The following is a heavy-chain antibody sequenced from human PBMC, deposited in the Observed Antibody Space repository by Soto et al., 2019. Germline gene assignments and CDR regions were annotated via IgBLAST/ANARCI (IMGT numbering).Heavy chain of an antibody. Sequence: GSLRLSFAASGLTFSSYAMSWVRQAPGKGLEWVSAISGSGGSTYYADSVKGRFTISRDNSKNTLYLQMNSLRAEDTAVYYCAKVERSYGSGSGGSYWGQGTLVTVYS. V-gene: IGHV3-23*01. D-gene: IGHD3-10*01. CDR1: GLTFSSYA. CDR3: AKVERSYGSGSGGSY. J-gene: IGHJ4*02. CDR2: ISGSGGST.